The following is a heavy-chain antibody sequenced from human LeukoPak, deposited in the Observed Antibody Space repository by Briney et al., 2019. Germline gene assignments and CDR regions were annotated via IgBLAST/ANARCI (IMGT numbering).Heavy chain of an antibody. CDR1: GFTFSSYG. J-gene: IGHJ4*02. CDR3: ASLCSGDCLNNEY. Sequence: PGRSLRLSCAASGFTFSSYGMHWVRQAPGKGLEWVADISFDGSYKHYADSVKGRFTISRDNSKSTLFLQMNSLRAEDTAAYYFASLCSGDCLNNEYWGQGTLVTVSS. D-gene: IGHD2-21*02. CDR2: ISFDGSYK. V-gene: IGHV3-30*03.